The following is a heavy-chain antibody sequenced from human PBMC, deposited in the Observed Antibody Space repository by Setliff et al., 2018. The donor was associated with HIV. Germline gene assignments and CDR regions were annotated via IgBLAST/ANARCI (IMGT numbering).Heavy chain of an antibody. Sequence: GGSLRLSCAASGFSFTSYSMNWVRQAPGKGLEWVSYITKSGGETHYADSVQGRFTISRDSAKNSVYLQMNSLRVDDTALYYCARDAYPYFDYGDWYFDLWGRGTLVTVSS. V-gene: IGHV3-21*06. D-gene: IGHD4-17*01. J-gene: IGHJ2*01. CDR1: GFSFTSYS. CDR3: ARDAYPYFDYGDWYFDL. CDR2: ITKSGGET.